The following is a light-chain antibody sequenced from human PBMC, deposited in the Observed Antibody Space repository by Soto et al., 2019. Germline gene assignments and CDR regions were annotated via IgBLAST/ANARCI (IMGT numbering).Light chain of an antibody. V-gene: IGKV3-15*01. CDR2: AAS. Sequence: EIVMPQSPATLSVSPGETATLSCRASQSVGSAVAWYQHKPGQAPRLLIVAASIRATGVPGSFSGGGSGTEFTLTISSLQSEDFAVYYCQQYKNWPPLTFGGGTTVEIK. CDR3: QQYKNWPPLT. J-gene: IGKJ4*01. CDR1: QSVGSA.